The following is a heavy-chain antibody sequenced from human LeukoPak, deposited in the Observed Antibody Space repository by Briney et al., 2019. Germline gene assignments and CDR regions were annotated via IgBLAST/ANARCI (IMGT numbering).Heavy chain of an antibody. CDR2: IGNGGDT. J-gene: IGHJ4*02. Sequence: GGSLRLSCAASGFTFSSYDMHWVRQATGKGLEWVSAIGNGGDTYYPGSVKGRFTISRENAKNSLCLQMNSLRAGDTAVYYCARGTRLGVVDYWGQGTLVTVSS. V-gene: IGHV3-13*01. CDR3: ARGTRLGVVDY. CDR1: GFTFSSYD. D-gene: IGHD3-16*01.